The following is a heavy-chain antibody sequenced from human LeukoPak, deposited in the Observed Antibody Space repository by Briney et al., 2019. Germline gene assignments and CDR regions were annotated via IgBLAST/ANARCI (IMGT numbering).Heavy chain of an antibody. CDR2: IIPIFGTA. V-gene: IGHV1-69*13. CDR1: GGTFSSYA. Sequence: SVKVSCKASGGTFSSYAISWVRQAPGQGLEWMGGIIPIFGTANYAQKFQGRVTITADESTSTAYMELSSLRSEDTAVYHCASDLGYCSGGSCYRGDYWGQGTLVTVSS. D-gene: IGHD2-15*01. J-gene: IGHJ4*02. CDR3: ASDLGYCSGGSCYRGDY.